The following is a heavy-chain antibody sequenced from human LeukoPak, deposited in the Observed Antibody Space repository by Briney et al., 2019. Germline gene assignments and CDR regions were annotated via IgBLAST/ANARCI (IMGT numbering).Heavy chain of an antibody. J-gene: IGHJ4*02. CDR1: EFTFSNYY. CDR2: IGGSGGSI. D-gene: IGHD5-18*01. V-gene: IGHV3-23*01. Sequence: GGSLRLSCAASEFTFSNYYISWIRQAPGKGLAWVSSIGGSGGSIYYADSVQGRFTISRDNSKNTLYLQMNSLRVEDTAVYYCAKGGGRSEYSYGNYWGQGTLVTVSS. CDR3: AKGGGRSEYSYGNY.